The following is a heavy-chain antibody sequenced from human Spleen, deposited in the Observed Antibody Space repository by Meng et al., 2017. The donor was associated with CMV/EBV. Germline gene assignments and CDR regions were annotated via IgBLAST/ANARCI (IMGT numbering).Heavy chain of an antibody. V-gene: IGHV1-2*02. J-gene: IGHJ6*02. CDR2: INPNTGGT. CDR1: GYTFTGYY. D-gene: IGHD2-8*02. CDR3: ASPYVLRNYGMDV. Sequence: ASVKVSCKASGYTFTGYYMHWVRQAPGQGLEWMGWINPNTGGTNFAQKFQGRVTMTRDTSTSTAYMELSRLRTDDTAVYYCASPYVLRNYGMDVWGQGTTVTVSS.